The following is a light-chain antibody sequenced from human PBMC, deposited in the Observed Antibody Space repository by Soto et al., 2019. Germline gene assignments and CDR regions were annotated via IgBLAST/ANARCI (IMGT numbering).Light chain of an antibody. CDR3: CSYTSSRTLVV. CDR1: SSDVGGYNY. Sequence: QSVLTQPASVSGSPGQSITISCTGTSSDVGGYNYVSWYQQHPGKAPKLMIYDVSNRPSGVSNRFSGYKSGNTASLTITGFQAEDQDYYYCCSYTSSRTLVVFGGGTKLTVL. V-gene: IGLV2-14*01. CDR2: DVS. J-gene: IGLJ2*01.